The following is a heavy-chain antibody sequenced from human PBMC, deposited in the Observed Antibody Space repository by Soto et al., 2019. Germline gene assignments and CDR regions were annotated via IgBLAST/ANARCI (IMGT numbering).Heavy chain of an antibody. D-gene: IGHD3-10*01. V-gene: IGHV4-31*03. CDR1: GGSISSGSYY. Sequence: QVQLQESGPGLVKPSQTLSLSCTVSGGSISSGSYYWSWIRQHPGKGLEWMGYIYYSGSTYYNPSLKCRVTISVDTSKIQFSLKLSSVTAADTAVYYCARGSWSFYYFDYWGQGTLVTVSS. CDR2: IYYSGST. J-gene: IGHJ4*02. CDR3: ARGSWSFYYFDY.